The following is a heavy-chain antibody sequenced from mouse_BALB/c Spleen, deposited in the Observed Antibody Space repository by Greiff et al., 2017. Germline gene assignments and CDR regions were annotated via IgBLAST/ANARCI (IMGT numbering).Heavy chain of an antibody. V-gene: IGHV1S56*01. CDR2: IYPGNVNT. D-gene: IGHD1-1*02. J-gene: IGHJ4*01. CDR1: GYTFTRYY. CDR3: AGGNRAMDY. Sequence: VQLQQSGPELVKPGASVRISCKASGYTFTRYYIHWVKQRPGQGLEWIGWIYPGNVNTKYNEKFKGKATLTADKSSSTAYMQLSSLTSEDSAVYFCAGGNRAMDYWGQGTSVTVSS.